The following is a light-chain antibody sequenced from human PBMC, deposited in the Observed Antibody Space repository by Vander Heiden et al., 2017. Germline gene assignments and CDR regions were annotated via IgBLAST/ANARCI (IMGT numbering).Light chain of an antibody. V-gene: IGLV4-69*01. Sequence: QLVFTQSPSASAPLRASVTLTSTPSCRPSGYAIAWPPQQPEKGPRYLLELNSDGRHTKGDGIPDRFSASSSGAERYLTISSLQSDDEADYYCQTWGTGALVVFGGGTKLTVL. CDR1: CRPSGYA. J-gene: IGLJ2*01. CDR2: LNSDGRH. CDR3: QTWGTGALVV.